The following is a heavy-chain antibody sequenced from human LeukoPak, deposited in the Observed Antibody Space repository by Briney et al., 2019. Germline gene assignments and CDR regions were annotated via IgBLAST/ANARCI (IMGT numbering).Heavy chain of an antibody. J-gene: IGHJ4*02. Sequence: GGSLRLSCAASGFAFSSHAMCWVRQAPGKGLEWVSYISPGSHTVYYADSVKGRFTISRDNAKSSLYLQMNGLRDDDTAVYYCASAPRSYYYFDSWGQGTLVTVSS. CDR2: ISPGSHTV. V-gene: IGHV3-48*02. D-gene: IGHD2-21*01. CDR3: ASAPRSYYYFDS. CDR1: GFAFSSHA.